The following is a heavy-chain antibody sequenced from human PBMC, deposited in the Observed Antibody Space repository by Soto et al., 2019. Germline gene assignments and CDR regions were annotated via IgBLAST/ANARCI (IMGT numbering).Heavy chain of an antibody. CDR2: ISWNSGSI. CDR1: GFTFDDYA. J-gene: IGHJ4*02. D-gene: IGHD4-17*01. V-gene: IGHV3-9*01. Sequence: GGSLRLSCAASGFTFDDYAMHWVRQAPGKGLEWVSGISWNSGSIGYADSVKGRFTISRDNAKNSLYLQMNSLRAEDTALYYCAKDRREAGDSVRGYFDYWGQGTLVTVSS. CDR3: AKDRREAGDSVRGYFDY.